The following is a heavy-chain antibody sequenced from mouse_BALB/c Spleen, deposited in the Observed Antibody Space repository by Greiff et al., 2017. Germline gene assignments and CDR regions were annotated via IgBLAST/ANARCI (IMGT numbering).Heavy chain of an antibody. V-gene: IGHV10-1*02. J-gene: IGHJ4*01. CDR1: GFTFNTYA. Sequence: EVQLVESGGGLVQPKGSLKLSCAASGFTFNTYAMNWVRQAPGKGLEWVARIRSKSNNYATYYADSVKDRFTISRDDSQSMLYLQMNNLKTEDTAMYYCVRYYGNYLYAMDYWGQGTSVTVSS. CDR3: VRYYGNYLYAMDY. D-gene: IGHD2-1*01. CDR2: IRSKSNNYAT.